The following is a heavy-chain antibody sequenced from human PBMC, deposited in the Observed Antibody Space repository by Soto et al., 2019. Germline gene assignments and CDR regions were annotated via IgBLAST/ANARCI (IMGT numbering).Heavy chain of an antibody. D-gene: IGHD1-26*01. CDR3: ATHTRREVLRAFDI. J-gene: IGHJ3*02. V-gene: IGHV3-23*01. CDR1: GFTFSSYA. Sequence: EVQLLESGGGLVEPGGSLRLSCAASGFTFSSYAMTWVRRAPGKGLEGFSAISGSDGRTYYADSVKGRFTISRDNSKNTLYLHMNSLRAEDTAVYYCATHTRREVLRAFDIWGQGTMVTVSS. CDR2: ISGSDGRT.